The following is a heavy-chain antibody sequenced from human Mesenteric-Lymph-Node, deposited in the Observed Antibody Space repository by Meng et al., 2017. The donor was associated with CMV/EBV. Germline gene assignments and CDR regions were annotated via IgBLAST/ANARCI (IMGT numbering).Heavy chain of an antibody. CDR1: GFTFRSYW. CDR3: ARVSSGTATMIRGWFGP. J-gene: IGHJ5*02. CDR2: IKQDGSEK. D-gene: IGHD1-14*01. V-gene: IGHV3-7*01. Sequence: GESLKISCAASGFTFRSYWMTWVRQAPGKGLEWVANIKQDGSEKYYVDSVKGRFTISRDNAKSSLYLQMSGLRAEDTAVYYCARVSSGTATMIRGWFGPWGQGTLVTVSS.